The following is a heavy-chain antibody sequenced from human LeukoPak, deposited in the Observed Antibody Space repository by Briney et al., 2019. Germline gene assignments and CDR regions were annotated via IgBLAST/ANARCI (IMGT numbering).Heavy chain of an antibody. Sequence: ASETLSLTCTVSGGSISNYYWTWIRQSPGKGLEWIGYIYYTGNTNYNPSLKSRVIISVDTSENQFSLQLSSVTAADTAVYYCARDSSAHFDYWGQGTLVTVSS. V-gene: IGHV4-59*01. CDR2: IYYTGNT. CDR1: GGSISNYY. J-gene: IGHJ4*02. CDR3: ARDSSAHFDY.